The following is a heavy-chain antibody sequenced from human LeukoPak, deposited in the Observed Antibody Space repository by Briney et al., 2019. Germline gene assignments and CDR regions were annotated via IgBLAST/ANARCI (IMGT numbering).Heavy chain of an antibody. Sequence: SETLSLTCTVSAGSISSSSYYWGWIRQPPGKGLEWIGSIYYSGSTNYNPSLKSRVTISVDTSKKQFSLKLSSVTAADPAVYYCARQASGSSRLAYFDYWGQGTLVTVSS. J-gene: IGHJ4*02. CDR1: AGSISSSSYY. D-gene: IGHD6-13*01. CDR2: IYYSGST. V-gene: IGHV4-39*01. CDR3: ARQASGSSRLAYFDY.